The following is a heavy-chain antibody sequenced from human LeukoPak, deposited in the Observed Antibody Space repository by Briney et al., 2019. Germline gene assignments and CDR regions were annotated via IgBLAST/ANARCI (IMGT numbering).Heavy chain of an antibody. CDR3: ARGPDNYYYYMDV. D-gene: IGHD1-14*01. CDR1: GGFISSYY. CDR2: IYSSGST. Sequence: PSETLSLTCTVSGGFISSYYWSWIRQPAGKGLEWIWHIYSSGSTNYNPSLKSRVTMSVDTSKNQFSLKLSSVTAADAAVYYCARGPDNYYYYMDVWGKGTTVTVSS. J-gene: IGHJ6*03. V-gene: IGHV4-4*07.